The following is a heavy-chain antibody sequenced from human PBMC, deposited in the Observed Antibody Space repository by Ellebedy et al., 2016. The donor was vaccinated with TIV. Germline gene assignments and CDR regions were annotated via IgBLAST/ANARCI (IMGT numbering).Heavy chain of an antibody. Sequence: MPSETLSLSCAVYGGSFSGYYWSWIRQPPGKGLEWIGEINHSGSTNYNPSLKSRVTISVDTSKNQFSLKLSSVTAADTAVYYCAREIVGATINWYSDLWGRGTLVTVSS. V-gene: IGHV4-34*01. CDR2: INHSGST. CDR3: AREIVGATINWYSDL. D-gene: IGHD1-26*01. CDR1: GGSFSGYY. J-gene: IGHJ2*01.